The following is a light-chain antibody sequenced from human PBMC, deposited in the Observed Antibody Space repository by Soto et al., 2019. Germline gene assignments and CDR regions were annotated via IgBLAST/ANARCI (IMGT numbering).Light chain of an antibody. J-gene: IGKJ1*01. CDR3: QQYGSSPRT. Sequence: EIVLTQSPGTLSLSPGERATLSCRASQSVSSSYLAWYQQKPGQAPRLRIYGASSRATGIPDRFSGSGSGTDFTLTISRLEPEDFAVYYCQQYGSSPRTCGQGTKVEIK. CDR1: QSVSSSY. V-gene: IGKV3-20*01. CDR2: GAS.